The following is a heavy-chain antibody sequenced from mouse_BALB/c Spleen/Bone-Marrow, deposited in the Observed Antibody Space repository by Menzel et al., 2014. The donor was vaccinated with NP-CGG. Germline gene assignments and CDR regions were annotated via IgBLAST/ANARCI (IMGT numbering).Heavy chain of an antibody. J-gene: IGHJ4*01. V-gene: IGHV2-9*02. D-gene: IGHD3-2*02. CDR1: GFSLTNYG. CDR2: IWAGGST. Sequence: VQLVESGPGLVAPSQSLSITCTVSGFSLTNYGVHWVRQPPGKGLEWLGVIWAGGSTNYNSALMSRLSISKDNPKSRVFLKMISLQTDDTAMYYCARVTSSAVGAMDYWGQGTSVTVSS. CDR3: ARVTSSAVGAMDY.